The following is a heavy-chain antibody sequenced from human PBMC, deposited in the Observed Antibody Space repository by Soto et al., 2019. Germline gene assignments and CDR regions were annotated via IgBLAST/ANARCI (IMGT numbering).Heavy chain of an antibody. J-gene: IGHJ4*02. V-gene: IGHV3-53*02. CDR1: GFTVSSNY. Sequence: EVQLVETGGGLIQPGGSLRLSCAASGFTVSSNYMSWARQAPGKGREWVSVIYSGGSTYYADSVKGRFTISRDNSKNTLYLQMNSLRAEDTAVYYCARDYCSGGSCYFDYWGQGTLVTVSS. CDR3: ARDYCSGGSCYFDY. CDR2: IYSGGST. D-gene: IGHD2-15*01.